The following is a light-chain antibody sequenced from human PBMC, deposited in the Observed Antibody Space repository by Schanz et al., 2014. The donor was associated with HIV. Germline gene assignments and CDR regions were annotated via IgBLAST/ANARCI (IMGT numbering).Light chain of an antibody. Sequence: QSVLTQPPSVSGAPGQRVTISCAGSSSNIGAGYDVHWYHHLPGSAPKLLISGNNNRPSGVPDRFSGSKSGTSASLAITGLQAEDEADYYCQSYDSSLIGKVFGGGTKLTVL. CDR2: GNN. CDR3: QSYDSSLIGKV. V-gene: IGLV1-40*01. CDR1: SSNIGAGYD. J-gene: IGLJ2*01.